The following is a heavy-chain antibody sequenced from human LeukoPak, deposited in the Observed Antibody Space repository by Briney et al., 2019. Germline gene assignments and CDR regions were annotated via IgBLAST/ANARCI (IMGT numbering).Heavy chain of an antibody. J-gene: IGHJ6*03. Sequence: GGSLRLSCAASGFTFSSSDMHWVRQAPGKGLEWVSSISSSSSYIYYADSVKGRFTTSRDNAKNSLYLQINSLGPEDTAVYFCARDPYSGNYGSYYYYYMDVWGKGTTVTVSS. CDR1: GFTFSSSD. CDR3: ARDPYSGNYGSYYYYYMDV. D-gene: IGHD3-22*01. CDR2: ISSSSSYI. V-gene: IGHV3-21*01.